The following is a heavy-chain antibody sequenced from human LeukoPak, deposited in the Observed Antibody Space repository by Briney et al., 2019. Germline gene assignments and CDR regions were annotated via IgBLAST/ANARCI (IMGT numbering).Heavy chain of an antibody. Sequence: PSETLSLTCAVYGGSFSGYYWSWIRQPPGKGLEWIGEINHSGSTNYNPSLKSRVTISVDTSKNPFSLKLSSVTAADTAVYYCARGIPGRSIDYWGQGTLVTVSS. CDR2: INHSGST. D-gene: IGHD3-16*02. CDR3: ARGIPGRSIDY. V-gene: IGHV4-34*01. CDR1: GGSFSGYY. J-gene: IGHJ4*02.